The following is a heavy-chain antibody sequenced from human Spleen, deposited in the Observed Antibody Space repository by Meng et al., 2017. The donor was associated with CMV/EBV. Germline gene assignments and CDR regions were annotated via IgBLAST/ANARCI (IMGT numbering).Heavy chain of an antibody. J-gene: IGHJ6*02. V-gene: IGHV1-46*01. CDR3: ARVDDDFWSGYYYYGMDV. D-gene: IGHD3-3*01. CDR2: INPSGGGT. CDR1: GYTFINYY. Sequence: ASVKVSCKASGYTFINYYIHWVRQAPGQGLEWVGIINPSGGGTSYAQKFQGRVAMTTDTSTRTIYMELRSLRSDDTAVYYCARVDDDFWSGYYYYGMDVWGQGTTVTVSS.